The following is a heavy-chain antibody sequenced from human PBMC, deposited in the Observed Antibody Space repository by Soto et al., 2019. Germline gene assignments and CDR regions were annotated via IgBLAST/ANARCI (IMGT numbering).Heavy chain of an antibody. V-gene: IGHV5-51*01. CDR3: GRLDSSYYFDY. J-gene: IGHJ4*02. CDR2: IYPGDSDT. CDR1: GYTFTTYW. Sequence: GESLKISCKGSGYTFTTYWIGWVRQMPGKGLEWMGIIYPGDSDTTYSPSFQGQVTISADKSISTAYLQWNSLKASDSAMYYCGRLDSSYYFDYWGQGTIVTVSS. D-gene: IGHD3-22*01.